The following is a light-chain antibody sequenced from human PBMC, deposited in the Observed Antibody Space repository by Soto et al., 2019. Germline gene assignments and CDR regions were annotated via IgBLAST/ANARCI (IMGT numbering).Light chain of an antibody. Sequence: EVVMTQSPATVPVSPGGRVTLSFRASQSVGSNSAWYQQRPGQPPRLLINGASTRDTGVPTRFSGSGSGTEFTLTITNLQSEDFAVYYCQQYNNWPPWTFGQGTKVDI. J-gene: IGKJ1*01. CDR2: GAS. V-gene: IGKV3D-15*01. CDR3: QQYNNWPPWT. CDR1: QSVGSN.